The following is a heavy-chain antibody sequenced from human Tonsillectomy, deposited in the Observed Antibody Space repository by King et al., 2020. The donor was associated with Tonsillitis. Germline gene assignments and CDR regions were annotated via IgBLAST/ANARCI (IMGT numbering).Heavy chain of an antibody. D-gene: IGHD6-19*01. Sequence: VQLQQWGAGLLKPSETLSLTCAVYGGSFSGYYWSWIRQPPGKGLEWIGEINHSGSTNYNPSLKSRVTISVATSKNQFSLKLSSVTAADTAVYYCARAPQSRYSSGWDAFDIWGQGTMVTVSS. J-gene: IGHJ3*02. CDR3: ARAPQSRYSSGWDAFDI. CDR2: INHSGST. CDR1: GGSFSGYY. V-gene: IGHV4-34*01.